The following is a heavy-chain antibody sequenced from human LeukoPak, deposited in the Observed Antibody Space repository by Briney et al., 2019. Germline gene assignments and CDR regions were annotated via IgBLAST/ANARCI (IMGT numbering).Heavy chain of an antibody. CDR3: ARDRKSTIFGVVIDAIDY. D-gene: IGHD3-3*01. Sequence: SETLSLTCTVSGGSISSSSSYWGWIRQPPGKGLEWIGSIYYSGSTYYNPSLKSRVTISVDTSKDQFSLKLSSVTAADTAVYYCARDRKSTIFGVVIDAIDYWGQGTLVTVSS. V-gene: IGHV4-39*07. J-gene: IGHJ4*02. CDR2: IYYSGST. CDR1: GGSISSSSSY.